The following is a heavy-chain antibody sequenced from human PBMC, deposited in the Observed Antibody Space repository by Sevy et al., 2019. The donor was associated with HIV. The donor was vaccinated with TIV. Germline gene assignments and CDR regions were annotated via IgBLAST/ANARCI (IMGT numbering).Heavy chain of an antibody. Sequence: GGSLRLSCAASGFTFSSYAMHWVRQAPGKGLEWVAVISYDGSNKYYADSVKGRFTISRDNSKNTLYLQMNSLRAEDTAVYYCARGYYDILTGYPHPDYWGQGTLVTVSS. D-gene: IGHD3-9*01. CDR3: ARGYYDILTGYPHPDY. CDR2: ISYDGSNK. V-gene: IGHV3-30-3*01. J-gene: IGHJ4*02. CDR1: GFTFSSYA.